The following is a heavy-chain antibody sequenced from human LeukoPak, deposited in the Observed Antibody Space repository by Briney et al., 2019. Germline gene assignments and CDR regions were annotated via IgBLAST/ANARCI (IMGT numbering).Heavy chain of an antibody. J-gene: IGHJ4*02. D-gene: IGHD6-19*01. CDR3: ARASSQPQWLTNDY. V-gene: IGHV1-69*04. Sequence: GASVKVPCKASGGTFSSYAISWVRQAPGQGLEWMGRIIPILGIANYAQKFQGRVTITADKSTSTAYMELSSLRSEDTAVYYCARASSQPQWLTNDYWGQGTLVTVSS. CDR1: GGTFSSYA. CDR2: IIPILGIA.